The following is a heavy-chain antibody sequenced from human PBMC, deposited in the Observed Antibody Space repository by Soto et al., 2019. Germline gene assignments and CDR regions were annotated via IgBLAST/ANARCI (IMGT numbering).Heavy chain of an antibody. CDR3: ARTQILYFDY. V-gene: IGHV3-72*01. Sequence: GGSLRLSCAASGFTFSDHYMDWVRQAPGKGLEWVARSRNRAKSYSTEYAASVKGRFTISRDDSKNSLYLQMNSLKTEDTAVYYCARTQILYFDYWGLGALVTVSS. J-gene: IGHJ4*01. CDR2: SRNRAKSYST. CDR1: GFTFSDHY.